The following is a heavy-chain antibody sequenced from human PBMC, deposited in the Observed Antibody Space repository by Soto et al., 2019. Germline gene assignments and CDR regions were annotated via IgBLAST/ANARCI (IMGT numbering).Heavy chain of an antibody. V-gene: IGHV2-5*01. CDR2: IYWNDDK. Sequence: SGPTLVNPTQTLTLTCTFSGFSLSTSGVGVGWIRQPPGKALEWLALIYWNDDKRYSPSLKSRLPITKDTSKNQVVLTMTNMDPVDTATYYCAHSRSVLRFLEWLPREGNWFDPWGQGTLVTVSS. J-gene: IGHJ5*02. D-gene: IGHD3-3*01. CDR3: AHSRSVLRFLEWLPREGNWFDP. CDR1: GFSLSTSGVG.